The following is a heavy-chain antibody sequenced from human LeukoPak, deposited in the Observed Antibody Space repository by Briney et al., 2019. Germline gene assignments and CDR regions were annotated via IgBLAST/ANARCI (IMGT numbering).Heavy chain of an antibody. CDR2: IFYTGTT. CDR1: GGSIGSDNYY. V-gene: IGHV4-39*01. Sequence: SETLFLTCTVSGGSIGSDNYYWDWIRQPPGKGLEFIAGIFYTGTTYYNPSLKSRVTLSIDTYRNQLTLKLYSVTAADTAVYFCAGRHPNLNWFDPWGQGTLVTVSS. CDR3: AGRHPNLNWFDP. J-gene: IGHJ5*02.